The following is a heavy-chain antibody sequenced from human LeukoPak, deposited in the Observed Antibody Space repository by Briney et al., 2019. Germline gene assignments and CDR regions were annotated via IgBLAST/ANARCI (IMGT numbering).Heavy chain of an antibody. V-gene: IGHV1-2*02. CDR2: INPKSGGT. Sequence: ASVKVSCKTSGYTFNGYFIHWVRQAPGLGLEWMGWINPKSGGTNYAQKLQGRVTMTTDTSTSTAYMELRSLRSDDTAVYYCARIGYSSSWTPGHYWGQGTLVTVSS. CDR1: GYTFNGYF. D-gene: IGHD6-13*01. CDR3: ARIGYSSSWTPGHY. J-gene: IGHJ4*02.